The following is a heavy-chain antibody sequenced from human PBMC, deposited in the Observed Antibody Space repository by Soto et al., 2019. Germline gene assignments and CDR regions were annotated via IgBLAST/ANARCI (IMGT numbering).Heavy chain of an antibody. J-gene: IGHJ6*02. CDR3: ACIFSGGYGYGFYYYGMDV. D-gene: IGHD5-18*01. V-gene: IGHV4-59*08. CDR2: IYYSGST. CDR1: GGSISSYY. Sequence: SETLSLTCTVSGGSISSYYWSWILQPPGKGLEWIGYIYYSGSTNYNPSLKSRVTISVDTSKNQFSLKLSSVTAADTAVYYCACIFSGGYGYGFYYYGMDVWGQGTTVTVSS.